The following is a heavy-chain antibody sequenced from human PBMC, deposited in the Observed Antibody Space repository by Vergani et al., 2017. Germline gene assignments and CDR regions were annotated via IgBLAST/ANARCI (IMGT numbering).Heavy chain of an antibody. Sequence: QVQLVQSGAEVKKPGSSVKVSCKASGGTFSSYTISWVRQAPGQGLEWMGRIIPILGIANYAQKFQGRVTITADKSTSTAYMELSSLRSEDTAVYYCARGITMVRGLGYWGQGTLVTVSS. CDR3: ARGITMVRGLGY. D-gene: IGHD3-10*01. J-gene: IGHJ4*02. CDR1: GGTFSSYT. CDR2: IIPILGIA. V-gene: IGHV1-69*02.